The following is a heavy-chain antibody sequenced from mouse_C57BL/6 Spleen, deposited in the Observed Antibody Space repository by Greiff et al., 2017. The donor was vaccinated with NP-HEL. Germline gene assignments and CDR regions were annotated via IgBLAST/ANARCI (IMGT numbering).Heavy chain of an antibody. J-gene: IGHJ1*03. V-gene: IGHV2-2*01. Sequence: QVQLQQSGPGLVQPSQSLSITCTVSGFSLTSYGVHWVRQSPGKGLEWLGVIWSGGSTDYNAAFIFRLSISKDNSKSQVFFKMNSLQADDTAIYYCARANLEGYFDVWGTGTTVTVSS. D-gene: IGHD4-1*01. CDR1: GFSLTSYG. CDR3: ARANLEGYFDV. CDR2: IWSGGST.